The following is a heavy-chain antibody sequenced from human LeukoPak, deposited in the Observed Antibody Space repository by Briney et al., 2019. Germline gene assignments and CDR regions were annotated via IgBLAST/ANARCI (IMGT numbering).Heavy chain of an antibody. Sequence: GSLRLSCAASGFTLSSYNMNWVRQAPGKGLEWVSYISSRSSTIYYADSVKGRFTISRDNAKNSLYLQMNSLRDEDTAVYYCAREASYSYGIDYWGQGTLVTVSS. CDR2: ISSRSSTI. CDR3: AREASYSYGIDY. CDR1: GFTLSSYN. D-gene: IGHD5-18*01. J-gene: IGHJ4*02. V-gene: IGHV3-48*02.